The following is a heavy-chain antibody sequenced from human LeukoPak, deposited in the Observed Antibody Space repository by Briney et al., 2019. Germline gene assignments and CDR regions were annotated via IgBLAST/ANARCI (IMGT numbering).Heavy chain of an antibody. V-gene: IGHV1-46*01. CDR2: VNASGVST. J-gene: IGHJ6*02. CDR3: ARAVGATLDNGMDD. D-gene: IGHD1-26*01. CDR1: GYTFTSYY. Sequence: SSVKVSCKGSGYTFTSYYMHWVRQAPGHGREWMGVVNASGVSTSYAQKFQGRVTMTRNTATSTVYMELSSLRSEAAAVYYYARAVGATLDNGMDDWGQGTTVTVSS.